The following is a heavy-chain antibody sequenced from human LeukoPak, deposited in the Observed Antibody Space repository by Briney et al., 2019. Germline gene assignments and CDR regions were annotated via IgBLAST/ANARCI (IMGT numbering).Heavy chain of an antibody. CDR2: MNPNSGNT. CDR3: ARRDCGGGSCFRFLSLDFDY. D-gene: IGHD2-15*01. V-gene: IGHV1-8*01. CDR1: GYTFTNYE. Sequence: ASVKVSCKASGYTFTNYEINWVRQATGQGLEWMGWMNPNSGNTGYAQKFQGRVTMTRNTSIGTAYLELSSLSSDDTAVYYCARRDCGGGSCFRFLSLDFDYWGQGTLVTVSS. J-gene: IGHJ4*02.